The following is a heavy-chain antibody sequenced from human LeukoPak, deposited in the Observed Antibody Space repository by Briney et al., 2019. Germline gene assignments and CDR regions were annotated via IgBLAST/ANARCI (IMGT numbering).Heavy chain of an antibody. V-gene: IGHV3-64*01. Sequence: ETGGSLRLSCAALGFTFSSYAMHWGPEAPGKGLEYVSAISSNGGSTYYANSVKGRFTISRDKSKNTLYLQTGSLRAEDMAVYYCARVGDNDAFDIWGQGTMVTVSS. CDR3: ARVGDNDAFDI. D-gene: IGHD4-17*01. CDR1: GFTFSSYA. J-gene: IGHJ3*02. CDR2: ISSNGGST.